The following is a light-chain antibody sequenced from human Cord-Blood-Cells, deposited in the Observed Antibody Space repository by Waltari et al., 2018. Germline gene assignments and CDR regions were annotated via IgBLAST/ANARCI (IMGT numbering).Light chain of an antibody. CDR2: DVS. CDR3: SSYPSSSTWV. Sequence: QSALTQPASVSGSPGQSITISCTGTSSDVGGYNYVSWYQQHPGKAPKLMIYDVSKRPSGVSNRFSGSKSGNTASLTISGRQAEDEADYYCSSYPSSSTWVFGGGTKLTVL. J-gene: IGLJ3*02. V-gene: IGLV2-14*03. CDR1: SSDVGGYNY.